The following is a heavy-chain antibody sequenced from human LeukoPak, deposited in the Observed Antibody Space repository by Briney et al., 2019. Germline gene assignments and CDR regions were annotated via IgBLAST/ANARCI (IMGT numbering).Heavy chain of an antibody. J-gene: IGHJ4*02. V-gene: IGHV4-61*02. CDR1: GGSVTSGNYY. CDR2: IYTNGGA. CDR3: ARGPPGY. Sequence: PSQTLSLTCTVSGGSVTSGNYYWNWIRQPAGKGLEWIGRIYTNGGASYNPSLKSRVTISIDASKNQFSLKLSSVTAADTAVYYCARGPPGYWGQGILVTVSS.